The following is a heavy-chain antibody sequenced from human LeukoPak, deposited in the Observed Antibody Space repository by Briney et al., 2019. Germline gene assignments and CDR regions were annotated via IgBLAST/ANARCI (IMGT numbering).Heavy chain of an antibody. Sequence: GESLKISCKGSGYSFTNYWIAWVRQMPGKGLEWVGIIYPDDSETRYNPSFQGQVTISADWSISTAYLQWSSLKASDTAMYYCARRPPYSRSSYYFDYWGQGALVTVSS. CDR3: ARRPPYSRSSYYFDY. CDR2: IYPDDSET. J-gene: IGHJ4*02. D-gene: IGHD6-6*01. V-gene: IGHV5-51*01. CDR1: GYSFTNYW.